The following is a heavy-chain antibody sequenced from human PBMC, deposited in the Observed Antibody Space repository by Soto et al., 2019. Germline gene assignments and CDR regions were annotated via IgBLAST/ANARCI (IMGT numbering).Heavy chain of an antibody. J-gene: IGHJ5*02. CDR3: AHIPNYYQYDWSYP. D-gene: IGHD3-16*01. V-gene: IGHV2-5*02. CDR2: IYWDDDK. Sequence: QITLKESGPPLVKPTQTLTLTCTFSGFSLTTRGVGVGWIRQPPGKALECLALIYWDDDKRYSPSMQSRLSITKDPSKNQVVLTMTNVDPVDTATYYCAHIPNYYQYDWSYPWGQGTLVSVSS. CDR1: GFSLTTRGVG.